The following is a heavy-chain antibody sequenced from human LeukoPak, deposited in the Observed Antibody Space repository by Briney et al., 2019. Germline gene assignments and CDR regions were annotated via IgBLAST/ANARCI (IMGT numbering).Heavy chain of an antibody. CDR3: ARVRAGYYCDN. Sequence: GGSLRLSCAAFGLTYSSYSMNWVRQAPGKGLEWLSYTTSSGGTIYYADSVKGRFTISRDNAKNSLYLQMNSLRYEDTAVYYCARVRAGYYCDNWGQGTLVTVSS. J-gene: IGHJ4*02. CDR2: TTSSGGTI. V-gene: IGHV3-48*02. CDR1: GLTYSSYS.